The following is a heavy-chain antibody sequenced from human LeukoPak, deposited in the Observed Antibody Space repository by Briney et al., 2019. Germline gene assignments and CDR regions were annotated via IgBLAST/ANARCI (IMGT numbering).Heavy chain of an antibody. CDR2: INPNSGGT. J-gene: IGHJ5*02. D-gene: IGHD3-16*01. CDR3: ARVGSEDWFDP. CDR1: GYTFTGWY. Sequence: ASVKVSCKASGYTFTGWYMHWVRQAPGQGLEWMGWINPNSGGTNYAQTFQGRVTMTRDTSISTAYMELSRLRSADTAVYYCARVGSEDWFDPWGQGTLVTVSS. V-gene: IGHV1-2*02.